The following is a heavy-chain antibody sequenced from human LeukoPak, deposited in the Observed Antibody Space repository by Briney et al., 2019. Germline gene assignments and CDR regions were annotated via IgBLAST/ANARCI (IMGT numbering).Heavy chain of an antibody. D-gene: IGHD2-2*01. Sequence: PPETLSPTCAVSGGSFSGYYWSWIRQPPGKGLEWIGEINHSGSTNYNPSLKSRVTMSVDTSKNQFSLKLSSVTAADTAVYYCARSSTYCSSTSCYGGSWDYWGQGTLVTVSS. CDR1: GGSFSGYY. CDR3: ARSSTYCSSTSCYGGSWDY. CDR2: INHSGST. V-gene: IGHV4-34*01. J-gene: IGHJ4*02.